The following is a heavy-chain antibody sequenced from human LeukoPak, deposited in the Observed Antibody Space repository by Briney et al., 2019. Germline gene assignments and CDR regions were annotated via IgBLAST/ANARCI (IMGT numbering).Heavy chain of an antibody. CDR2: ISAYNGNT. D-gene: IGHD2-2*01. CDR3: ARLGGYCSSTSCYYAFDI. CDR1: GYTFTSYG. J-gene: IGHJ3*02. Sequence: ASVKVSCKASGYTFTSYGISWVRQAPGQGLEWMGWISAYNGNTNYAQKLQGRVTMTTDTSTSTAYMELRSLRSDDTAVYYCARLGGYCSSTSCYYAFDIWGQGTMVTVSS. V-gene: IGHV1-18*01.